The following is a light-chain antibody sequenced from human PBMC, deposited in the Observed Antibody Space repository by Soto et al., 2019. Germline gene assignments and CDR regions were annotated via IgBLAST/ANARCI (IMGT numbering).Light chain of an antibody. CDR2: AAF. J-gene: IGKJ5*01. V-gene: IGKV1-9*01. CDR3: QQVNSYPQT. Sequence: IQLTQCPSSMSASLVDRVTISFGASQGIGTYLAWYQQKPGKAPKLLIYAAFTLHSGVPARFSGSRSGTDFTLTISSLQPEDFATYYCQQVNSYPQTFGQGTRLEIK. CDR1: QGIGTY.